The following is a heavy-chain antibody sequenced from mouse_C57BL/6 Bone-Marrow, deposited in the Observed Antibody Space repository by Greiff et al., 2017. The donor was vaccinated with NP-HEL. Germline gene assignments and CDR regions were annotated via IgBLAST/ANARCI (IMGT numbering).Heavy chain of an antibody. CDR2: IDPSDSYT. D-gene: IGHD1-1*01. Sequence: VQLQQPGAELVKPGASVKLSCKASGYTFTSYWMQWVKQRPGQGLEWIGEIDPSDSYTNYNQKFKGKATLTVDTSSSTAYMQLSSLTSEDSAVYYCARDDCGSRRILYYFDYWGQGTTLTVSS. J-gene: IGHJ2*01. CDR1: GYTFTSYW. CDR3: ARDDCGSRRILYYFDY. V-gene: IGHV1-50*01.